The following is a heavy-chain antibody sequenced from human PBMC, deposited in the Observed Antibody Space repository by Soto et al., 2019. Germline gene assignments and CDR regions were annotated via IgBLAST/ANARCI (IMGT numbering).Heavy chain of an antibody. Sequence: ASVKVSCKVSGYTLTELSMHWVRQAPGKGLEWMGGFDPEDGETIYAQKFQGRVTMTEDTSTDTAYMELSSLRSEDTAVYYCATDLYYDSSGYFGSYWFDPWGQGTLVTVS. CDR3: ATDLYYDSSGYFGSYWFDP. CDR1: GYTLTELS. CDR2: FDPEDGET. D-gene: IGHD3-22*01. J-gene: IGHJ5*02. V-gene: IGHV1-24*01.